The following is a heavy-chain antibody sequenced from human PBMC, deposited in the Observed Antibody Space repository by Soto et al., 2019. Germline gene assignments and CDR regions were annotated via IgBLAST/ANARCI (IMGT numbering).Heavy chain of an antibody. D-gene: IGHD2-15*01. Sequence: GGSLRLSCAASGFTFSSYGMHWVRQAPGKGLEWVAVIWYDGSNKYYADSVKGRFTISRDNSKNTLYLQMNSLRAEDTAVYYCARSDIVAFFDYRGQGTLVTVSS. CDR2: IWYDGSNK. CDR1: GFTFSSYG. J-gene: IGHJ4*02. CDR3: ARSDIVAFFDY. V-gene: IGHV3-33*01.